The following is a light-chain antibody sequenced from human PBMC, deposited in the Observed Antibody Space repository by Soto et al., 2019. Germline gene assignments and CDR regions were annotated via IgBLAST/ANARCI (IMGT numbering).Light chain of an antibody. CDR2: RNS. CDR3: QSLDNRLTGSV. CDR1: SSNIGAGYD. V-gene: IGLV1-40*01. Sequence: QSVLTQPPPVSGAPGQRVTISCTGSSSNIGAGYDVHWYQQLPGTAPKLLISRNSNRPSGVPDRFSGSKSGTSASLAITGLQAEDEADYYIQSLDNRLTGSVFGGGTKLTVL. J-gene: IGLJ2*01.